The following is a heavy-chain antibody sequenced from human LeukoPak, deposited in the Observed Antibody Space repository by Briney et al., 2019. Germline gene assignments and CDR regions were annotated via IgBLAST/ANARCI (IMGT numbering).Heavy chain of an antibody. V-gene: IGHV3-23*01. CDR3: ATTGVATTNPFDY. D-gene: IGHD5-12*01. CDR2: ISGIGGST. Sequence: QPGGSLRLSCPASGFTFSSYAMSWVRQAPGKGLEWVSAISGIGGSTYYAYSVKGRFTISRDNSKNTLYLQMNSLRAEDTAVYYCATTGVATTNPFDYWGQGTLVTVSS. CDR1: GFTFSSYA. J-gene: IGHJ4*02.